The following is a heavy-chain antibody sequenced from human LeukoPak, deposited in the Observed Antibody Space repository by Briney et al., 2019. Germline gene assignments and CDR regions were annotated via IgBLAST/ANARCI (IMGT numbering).Heavy chain of an antibody. Sequence: GALRLSCAASGFTFSSYWMSWVRQAPGKGLEWVANIKQDGSEKYYVDSVKGRFTISRDNAKNSLYLQMNSLRAEDTAVYYCARDFALGYCSSTSCPSAFDIWGQGTMVTVSS. D-gene: IGHD2-2*01. CDR2: IKQDGSEK. CDR3: ARDFALGYCSSTSCPSAFDI. V-gene: IGHV3-7*01. J-gene: IGHJ3*02. CDR1: GFTFSSYW.